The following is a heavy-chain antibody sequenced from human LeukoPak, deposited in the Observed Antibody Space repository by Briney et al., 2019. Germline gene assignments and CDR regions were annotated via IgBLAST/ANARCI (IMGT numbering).Heavy chain of an antibody. CDR1: GGSIMSYNHY. V-gene: IGHV4-39*01. J-gene: IGHJ5*02. D-gene: IGHD2/OR15-2a*01. Sequence: PSETLSLTCSVSGGSIMSYNHYWGWIRQPPGKGLEWIGSIYNSVSPYYNPSLKSRLTISAETSNNQFSVRLTSVTAADTAIYYCVRHFSRSFSGGWFDPWGQGSLVTVSS. CDR3: VRHFSRSFSGGWFDP. CDR2: IYNSVSP.